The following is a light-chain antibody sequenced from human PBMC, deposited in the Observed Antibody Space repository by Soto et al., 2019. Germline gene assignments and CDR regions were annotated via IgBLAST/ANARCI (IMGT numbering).Light chain of an antibody. J-gene: IGKJ2*01. Sequence: DIQMTQSPSTLSASVGDRVTITCRASQSINSRLAWYQQKPGKAPNLLIYKASTLESGVPSRFSGSGSGTEFTLTISSLQPDDVATYYCQQYGSYSYTFGQGTKLEVK. CDR1: QSINSR. CDR3: QQYGSYSYT. V-gene: IGKV1-5*03. CDR2: KAS.